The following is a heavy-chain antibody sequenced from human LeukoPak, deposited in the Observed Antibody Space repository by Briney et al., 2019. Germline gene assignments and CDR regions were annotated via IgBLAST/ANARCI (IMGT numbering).Heavy chain of an antibody. CDR1: GYSFTSYY. V-gene: IGHV1-46*01. Sequence: ASVKVSCKASGYSFTSYYVHWVRQAPGQGLEWMGVMNPSGGAISYAQKFQGRVTMTRDTSTSTVYMELSSLRSEDTAAYYCAGAGYSGPFDSWGQGTLVTVSS. CDR2: MNPSGGAI. J-gene: IGHJ4*02. CDR3: AGAGYSGPFDS. D-gene: IGHD5-12*01.